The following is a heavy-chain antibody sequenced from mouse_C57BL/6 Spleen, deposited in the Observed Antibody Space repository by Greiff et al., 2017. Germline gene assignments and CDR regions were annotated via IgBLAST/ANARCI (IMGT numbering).Heavy chain of an antibody. D-gene: IGHD1-1*01. Sequence: VQLQQSGAELVRPGSSVKLSCKASGYTFTSYWMHWVKQRPIQGLEWIGNIDPSDSETHYNQKFKDKATLTVDKSSSTAYMQLSSLTSEDSAVYYCARGYGITFAYWGQGTLVTVSA. J-gene: IGHJ3*01. CDR2: IDPSDSET. V-gene: IGHV1-52*01. CDR3: ARGYGITFAY. CDR1: GYTFTSYW.